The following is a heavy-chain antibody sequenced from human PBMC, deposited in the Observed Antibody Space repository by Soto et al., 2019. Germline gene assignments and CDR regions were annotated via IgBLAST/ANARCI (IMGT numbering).Heavy chain of an antibody. Sequence: SETLSLTCTVSAGSISSSSYYWGWIRQPPGKGLEWIGSIYHSGSTYYNPSLKSRVTISVDRSKNQFSLKLSSVTAEDTAVYFCARVPDYWGQGTLVTVSS. CDR3: ARVPDY. CDR1: AGSISSSSYY. J-gene: IGHJ4*02. CDR2: IYHSGST. V-gene: IGHV4-39*07.